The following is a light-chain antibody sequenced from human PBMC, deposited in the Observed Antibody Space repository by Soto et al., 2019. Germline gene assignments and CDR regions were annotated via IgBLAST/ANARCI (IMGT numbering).Light chain of an antibody. CDR1: SSDVGSYNL. CDR2: AGY. V-gene: IGLV2-23*01. Sequence: QSALTQPASVSGSPGQSSNISCTGTSSDVGSYNLVSWYQHRPGKATKRLIYAGYNRPSGVSNRVSGSKSGNTASLTISGLHSEDGTYYYCSSHVGCVVFGGGTKLTVL. CDR3: SSHVGCVV. J-gene: IGLJ2*01.